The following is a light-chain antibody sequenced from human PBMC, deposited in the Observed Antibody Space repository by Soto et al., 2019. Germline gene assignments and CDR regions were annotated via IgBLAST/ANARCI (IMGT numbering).Light chain of an antibody. CDR2: GAP. V-gene: IGKV3-15*01. CDR1: QSVVRN. CDR3: QQYNIWPSRT. J-gene: IGKJ3*01. Sequence: EIVMTQSPATLSVSPGERATLSCRASQSVVRNLAWYQQKPGQAPRLLVHGAPTRATGIPARFSGSGSGTEFTLIISSLQSEDFAGYYGQQYNIWPSRTVARGTNVDSK.